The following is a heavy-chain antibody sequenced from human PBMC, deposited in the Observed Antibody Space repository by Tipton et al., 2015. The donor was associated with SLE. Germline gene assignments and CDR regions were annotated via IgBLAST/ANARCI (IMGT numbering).Heavy chain of an antibody. V-gene: IGHV4-59*01. D-gene: IGHD3-3*01. Sequence: TLSLTCTVSGGSISGYYWSWIRQPPGKGLEWIRYIYCTGSTKKPSLKSRVTISVDTSKNQFSLKLSSVTAADTAVYYCARAGGYYDFLYGMDVWGQGTTVTVSS. J-gene: IGHJ6*02. CDR3: ARAGGYYDFLYGMDV. CDR1: GGSISGYY. CDR2: IYCTGST.